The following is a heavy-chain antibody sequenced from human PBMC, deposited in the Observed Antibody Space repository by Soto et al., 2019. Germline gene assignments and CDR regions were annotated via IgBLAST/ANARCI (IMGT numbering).Heavy chain of an antibody. CDR2: ISADGSSQ. CDR3: AKDKGVFNWATSYFDY. D-gene: IGHD1-1*01. Sequence: QVQLVESGGGEVQPGTSLRLSCAASGFTFSRSPMHWVRQAPGKGLDWVGLISADGSSQHYADSVRGRFIISRDNSKNTLFLQMNSPRPEDTAVYYCAKDKGVFNWATSYFDYWGQGALVTVSS. V-gene: IGHV3-30-3*01. CDR1: GFTFSRSP. J-gene: IGHJ4*02.